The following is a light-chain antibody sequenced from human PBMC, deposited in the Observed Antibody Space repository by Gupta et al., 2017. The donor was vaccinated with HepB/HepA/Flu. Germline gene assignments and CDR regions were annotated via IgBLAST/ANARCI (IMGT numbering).Light chain of an antibody. CDR1: SSDVGAWDH. V-gene: IGLV2-14*03. CDR3: NSYTTRSTVL. J-gene: IGLJ2*01. CDR2: GVN. Sequence: QSALTQPASVSGSPGQSITISCTGTSSDVGAWDHVSWYQHHPGKAPNLIIYGVNSRPSGVSTRFSGSKSGNTASLSISGLQAEDEADYYCNSYTTRSTVLFGGGTKLTVL.